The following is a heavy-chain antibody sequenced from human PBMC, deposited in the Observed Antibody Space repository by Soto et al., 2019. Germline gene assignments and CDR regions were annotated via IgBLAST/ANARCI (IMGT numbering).Heavy chain of an antibody. D-gene: IGHD2-2*01. CDR3: ARGPGYCNSTRCYGNWFDP. CDR2: INPNSGGT. J-gene: IGHJ5*02. V-gene: IGHV1-2*04. CDR1: GYTFTGYY. Sequence: ASVKVSCKASGYTFTGYYMHWVRQAPGQGLEWMGWINPNSGGTNYAQKFQGWVTMTRDTSISTAYMELSRLRSDDTAVYYCARGPGYCNSTRCYGNWFDPWGQGTLVTVSS.